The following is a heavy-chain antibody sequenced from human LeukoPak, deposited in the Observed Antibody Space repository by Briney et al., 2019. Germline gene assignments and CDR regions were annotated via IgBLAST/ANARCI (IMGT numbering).Heavy chain of an antibody. CDR3: ARDLGQYYDTSDNWFDP. Sequence: GGSLRLSCAASGFIFSDHYMSWIRQIPGKGLEWVSYISSGGSISHYADSVKGRFTISRDNAKKSLYLQMNSLRAEDTAVYYCARDLGQYYDTSDNWFDPWGQGTLVTVSS. CDR1: GFIFSDHY. J-gene: IGHJ5*02. CDR2: ISSGGSIS. D-gene: IGHD3-22*01. V-gene: IGHV3-11*04.